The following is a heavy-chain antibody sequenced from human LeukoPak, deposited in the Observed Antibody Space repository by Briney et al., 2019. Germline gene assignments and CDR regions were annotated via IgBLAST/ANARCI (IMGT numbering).Heavy chain of an antibody. Sequence: GRSLRLSCAASGFTFSSYAMHWVRQAPGKGLEWVAVTSYDGSNKYYADSVKGRFTISRDNSKNTLYLQMNSLRAEDTAVYYCARVEWGTQTMYYYYGMDVWGQGTTVTVSS. CDR3: ARVEWGTQTMYYYYGMDV. CDR1: GFTFSSYA. J-gene: IGHJ6*02. V-gene: IGHV3-30*04. D-gene: IGHD3-16*01. CDR2: TSYDGSNK.